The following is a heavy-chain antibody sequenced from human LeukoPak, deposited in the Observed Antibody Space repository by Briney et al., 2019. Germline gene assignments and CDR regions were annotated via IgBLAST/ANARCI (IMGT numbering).Heavy chain of an antibody. CDR1: GYTFTSYG. CDR3: ARDGAWFGELSLTYNWFDP. D-gene: IGHD3-10*01. CDR2: ISAYNGNT. Sequence: ASVKVSCKASGYTFTSYGISWVRQAPGQGLEWMGWISAYNGNTNYAQKLQGRVTMTTDTSTNTAYMELRSLRSDDKAVYYWARDGAWFGELSLTYNWFDPWGQGTLVTVSS. J-gene: IGHJ5*02. V-gene: IGHV1-18*01.